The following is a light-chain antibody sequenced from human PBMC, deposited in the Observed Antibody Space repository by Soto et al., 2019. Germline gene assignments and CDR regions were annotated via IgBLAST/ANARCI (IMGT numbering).Light chain of an antibody. CDR1: QDINNY. CDR2: AAS. CDR3: QQYNSAPLT. J-gene: IGKJ4*01. Sequence: DIKLTQSPSSLSASIGDRVTITCQASQDINNYLNWYQQKPGKAPKLLIYAASTLQSGVPSRLSGSGSGTDLNLTISRLQPEDVATYYCQQYNSAPLTCGGGTKVDIK. V-gene: IGKV1-27*01.